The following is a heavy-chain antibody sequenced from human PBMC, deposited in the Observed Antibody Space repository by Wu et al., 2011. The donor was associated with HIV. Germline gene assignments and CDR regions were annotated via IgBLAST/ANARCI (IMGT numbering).Heavy chain of an antibody. CDR1: GYTFTNYG. D-gene: IGHD1-1*01. J-gene: IGHJ4*02. V-gene: IGHV1-18*01. CDR2: ISIENGGT. Sequence: VQSGGEVVKPGASVKVSCKTSGYTFTNYGISWLRQAPGQGLEWMGWISIENGGTNYAQSFQDRITLTADRSTTTAYMELRSLKSDDTAIYYCATQLSLDYWGQGTLVAVSS. CDR3: ATQLSLDY.